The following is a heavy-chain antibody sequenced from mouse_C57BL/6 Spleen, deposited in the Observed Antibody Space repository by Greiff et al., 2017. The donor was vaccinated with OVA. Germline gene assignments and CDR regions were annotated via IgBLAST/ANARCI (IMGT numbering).Heavy chain of an antibody. CDR3: ARRSNYYGSSYGYFDV. Sequence: VMLVESGPGLVAPSQSLSITCTVSGFSLTSYGVDWVRQSPGKGLEWLGVIWGVGSTNYNSALKSRLSISKDNSKSQVFLKMNSLQTDDTAMYYCARRSNYYGSSYGYFDVWGTGTTVTVSS. J-gene: IGHJ1*03. CDR1: GFSLTSYG. CDR2: IWGVGST. D-gene: IGHD1-1*01. V-gene: IGHV2-6*01.